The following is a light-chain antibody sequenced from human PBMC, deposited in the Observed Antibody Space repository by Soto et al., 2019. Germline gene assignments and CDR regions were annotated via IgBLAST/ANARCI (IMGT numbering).Light chain of an antibody. V-gene: IGKV3D-15*01. CDR2: DAS. Sequence: EIVMTQSPATLSVSPGERATLSCRATQIVNTNLAWYQQRPGQAPRLLIYDASTRATGIPERFSGSGSGTDFTLSISSLEPEDFAVYYCQLSQQRSSWPPIAFCQGTRLEI. CDR3: QLSQQRSSWPPIA. CDR1: QIVNTN. J-gene: IGKJ5*01.